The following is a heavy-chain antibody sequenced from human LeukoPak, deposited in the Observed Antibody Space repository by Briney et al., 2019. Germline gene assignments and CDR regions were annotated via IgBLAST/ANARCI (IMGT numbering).Heavy chain of an antibody. V-gene: IGHV4-59*01. CDR3: AKDIAVAAYLPFDY. CDR1: GGAITNYY. CDR2: IYYTGST. J-gene: IGHJ4*02. Sequence: SETLSLTCGVSGGAITNYYWNWIRQAPGKGLEWLGYIYYTGSTTYNPSVKSRITISLDTSKKQISLKLRSVTAADTAVYYCAKDIAVAAYLPFDYWGQGTLVTVSS. D-gene: IGHD6-19*01.